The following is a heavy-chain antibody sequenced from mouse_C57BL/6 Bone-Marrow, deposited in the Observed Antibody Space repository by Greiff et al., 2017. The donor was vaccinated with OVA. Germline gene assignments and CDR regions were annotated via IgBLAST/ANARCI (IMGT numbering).Heavy chain of an antibody. CDR1: GYNFTSYW. CDR3: VYCSPFDY. Sequence: QVQLQQPGAELVKPGASVKLSCKASGYNFTSYWMHWVKQRPGRGLEWIGRIDTNSGGTKYNEKFKSTATLTVDKPSSTAYLQISSLTSEDSAVYYCVYCSPFDYWGQGTTLTVSS. V-gene: IGHV1-72*01. CDR2: IDTNSGGT. D-gene: IGHD1-1*01. J-gene: IGHJ2*01.